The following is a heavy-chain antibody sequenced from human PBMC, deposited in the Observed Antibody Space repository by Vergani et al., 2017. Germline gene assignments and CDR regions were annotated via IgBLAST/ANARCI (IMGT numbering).Heavy chain of an antibody. CDR1: GYTFTSYG. D-gene: IGHD6-19*01. V-gene: IGHV1-8*02. CDR2: MNPNSGNT. J-gene: IGHJ5*02. Sequence: QVQLVQSGAEVKKPGASVKVSCKASGYTFTSYGINWVRQATGQGLEWMGWMNPNSGNTGYAQKFQGRVTMTRNTSISTAYMELSSLRSEDTAVYYCARGKVYSSGWYSVVWFDPWGQGTLVTVSS. CDR3: ARGKVYSSGWYSVVWFDP.